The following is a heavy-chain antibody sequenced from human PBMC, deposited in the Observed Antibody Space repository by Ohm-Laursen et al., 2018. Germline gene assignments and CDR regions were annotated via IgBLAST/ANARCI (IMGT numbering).Heavy chain of an antibody. CDR3: ASGNYGSGRDCFDI. V-gene: IGHV3-21*01. CDR2: ISSSNNYI. J-gene: IGHJ3*02. CDR1: GFTFSHYS. D-gene: IGHD3-10*01. Sequence: SLRLSCAASGFTFSHYSMNWVRQAPGKGLEWVSSISSSNNYIYYADSVKGRFTITRDNAKNSLYLQMNSLRAEDTAVFYCASGNYGSGRDCFDIWGQGTMVTVSS.